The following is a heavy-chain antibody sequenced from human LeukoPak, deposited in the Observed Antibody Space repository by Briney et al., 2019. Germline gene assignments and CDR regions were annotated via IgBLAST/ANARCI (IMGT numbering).Heavy chain of an antibody. CDR3: ARYSDSYQVGYYFDY. V-gene: IGHV4-4*02. D-gene: IGHD1-26*01. CDR1: GGSISSSNW. J-gene: IGHJ4*02. Sequence: SGTLSLTCAVSGGSISSSNWWSWVRQPPGKGLEWIGEIYHSGSTNYNPSLKSRVTISVDKSKNQFSLMLSSVAAADTAVYYCARYSDSYQVGYYFDYWGQGTLVTVSS. CDR2: IYHSGST.